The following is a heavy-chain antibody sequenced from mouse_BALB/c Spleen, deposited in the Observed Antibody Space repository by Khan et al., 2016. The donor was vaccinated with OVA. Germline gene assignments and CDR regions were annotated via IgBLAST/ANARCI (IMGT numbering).Heavy chain of an antibody. CDR3: ASGYGGDFDY. Sequence: EVKLEVSGPGLVKPSQSLSLTCTVTGYSITSYYAWNWIRQFPGNKLEWMGFISYSGITNYNPSLKSRFSITRDTSKHQFFLRLHSVTTEDTATYYCASGYGGDFDYWGQGTSVTVSS. V-gene: IGHV3-2*02. CDR2: ISYSGIT. D-gene: IGHD1-1*02. CDR1: GYSITSYYA. J-gene: IGHJ2*02.